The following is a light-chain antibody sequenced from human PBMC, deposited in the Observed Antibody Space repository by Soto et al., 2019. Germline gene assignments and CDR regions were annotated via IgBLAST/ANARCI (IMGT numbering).Light chain of an antibody. CDR2: DAS. CDR3: QQRSNWPPYT. J-gene: IGKJ2*01. Sequence: EIVLTQSPATLSLSPGERATLSCRASQSVSNYLAWYQQKPGQAPSLLIYDASDSVTGVPARFSGSGSGTDFTLTISSLEPEDFAVYYCQQRSNWPPYTFGQRTKLEIK. CDR1: QSVSNY. V-gene: IGKV3-11*01.